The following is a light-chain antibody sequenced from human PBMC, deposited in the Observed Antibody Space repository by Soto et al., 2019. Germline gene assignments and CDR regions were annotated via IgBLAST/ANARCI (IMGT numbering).Light chain of an antibody. CDR3: QHYGSSAPTA. CDR2: GAS. J-gene: IGKJ1*01. CDR1: QSVSSRY. Sequence: DSVLTQSPGTLSLSPGERATLSCRASQSVSSRYLAWYQQKPGQAPRLLIYGASSRATGIPDRFSGSGSGTDFTLTISRLEPEDFAVYYCQHYGSSAPTASGQRTKVDI. V-gene: IGKV3-20*01.